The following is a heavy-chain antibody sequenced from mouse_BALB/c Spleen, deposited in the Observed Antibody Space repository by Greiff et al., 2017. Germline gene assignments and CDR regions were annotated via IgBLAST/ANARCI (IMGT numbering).Heavy chain of an antibody. J-gene: IGHJ4*01. CDR2: ISDGGSYT. CDR3: ARMGDSSGYGYAMDY. D-gene: IGHD3-2*01. Sequence: EVQLVESGGGLVKPGGSLKLSCAASGFTFSDYYMSWVRQTPEKRLEWVATISDGGSYTYYPDSVKGRFTISRDNAKNNLYLQMSSLKSEDTAMYYCARMGDSSGYGYAMDYWGQGTSVTVSS. V-gene: IGHV5-4*02. CDR1: GFTFSDYY.